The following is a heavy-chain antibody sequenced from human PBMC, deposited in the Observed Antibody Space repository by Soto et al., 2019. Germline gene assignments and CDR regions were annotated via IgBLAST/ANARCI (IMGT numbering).Heavy chain of an antibody. CDR3: TTWGFVGYYYYGMDV. Sequence: GGSLRLSCAASGFTFSNAWMNWVRQAPGKGLEWVGRIKSKTDGGTTDYAAPVKGRFTISRDDSKNTLYLQMDSLKTEDTAVYYCTTWGFVGYYYYGMDVWGQGTTVTVSS. V-gene: IGHV3-15*07. CDR2: IKSKTDGGTT. CDR1: GFTFSNAW. D-gene: IGHD1-26*01. J-gene: IGHJ6*02.